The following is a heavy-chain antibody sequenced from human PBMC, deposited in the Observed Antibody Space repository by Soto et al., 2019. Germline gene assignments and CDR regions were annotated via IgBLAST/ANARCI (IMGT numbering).Heavy chain of an antibody. J-gene: IGHJ4*02. V-gene: IGHV3-48*02. CDR2: INSDSTTT. CDR1: GFPFSTYA. Sequence: DVHLVESGGGLVQPGGSLRLSCAVSGFPFSTYAMHWVRQAPGKGLEWISYINSDSTTTFHADSVKGRFTVSRDNAKNSLYLQMSSLRHEDTAVYYCARDLSHWGLGTLVTVSS. CDR3: ARDLSH.